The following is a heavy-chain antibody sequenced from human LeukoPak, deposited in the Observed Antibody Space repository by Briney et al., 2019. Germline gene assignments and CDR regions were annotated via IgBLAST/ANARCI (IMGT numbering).Heavy chain of an antibody. J-gene: IGHJ4*02. CDR3: AKDPGDSSGYYPI. CDR1: GFTFSSYG. V-gene: IGHV3-30*18. CDR2: ISYDGSNN. Sequence: GGSLRLSCAASGFTFSSYGMHWVRQAPGKGLEWVAVISYDGSNNYYADSVKGRFTISRDNSKNTLYLQINSLRAEDTAVYYCAKDPGDSSGYYPIWGQGTLVTVSS. D-gene: IGHD3-22*01.